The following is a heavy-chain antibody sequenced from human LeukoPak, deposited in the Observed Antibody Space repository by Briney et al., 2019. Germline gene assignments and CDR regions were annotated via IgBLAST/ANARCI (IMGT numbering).Heavy chain of an antibody. J-gene: IGHJ4*02. D-gene: IGHD6-19*01. CDR3: ARRSSGWYMLDY. Sequence: PGGSLRLSCAASGFTFDDYGMSWVRQAPGKGLEWVSGVNWNGGSTGYADSVKGRFTISRDNAKNSLYLQMNSLRAEDTALYYCARRSSGWYMLDYWGQGTLVTVSS. CDR1: GFTFDDYG. CDR2: VNWNGGST. V-gene: IGHV3-20*04.